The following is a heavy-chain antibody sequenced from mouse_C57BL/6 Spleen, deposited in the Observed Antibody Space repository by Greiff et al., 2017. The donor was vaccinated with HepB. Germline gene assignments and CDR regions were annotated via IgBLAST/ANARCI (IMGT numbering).Heavy chain of an antibody. V-gene: IGHV1-69*01. J-gene: IGHJ1*03. Sequence: QVQLQQPGAELVMPGASVKLSCKASGYTFTSYWMHWVKQRPGQGLEWIGEIDPSDSYTNYNQKFKGKSTLTVDKSSSTAYMQLSSLTSEDSAVYYSARRYYYGSSYVNLYFDVWGTGTPVTVSS. D-gene: IGHD1-1*01. CDR2: IDPSDSYT. CDR1: GYTFTSYW. CDR3: ARRYYYGSSYVNLYFDV.